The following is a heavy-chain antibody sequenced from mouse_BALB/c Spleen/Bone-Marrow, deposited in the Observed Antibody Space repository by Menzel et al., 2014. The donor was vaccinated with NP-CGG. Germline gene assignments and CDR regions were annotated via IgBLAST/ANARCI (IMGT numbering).Heavy chain of an antibody. CDR1: GYTFTSYW. D-gene: IGHD1-1*01. V-gene: IGHV1-69*02. CDR2: IDPSDSYT. J-gene: IGHJ2*01. Sequence: VQLQQSGAELVKPGASVKLSRKASGYTFTSYWMHWVKQRPGQGLEWIGEIDPSDSYTDYNQKFKGKATLTVDKSSSTAYMQLSSLTSEDSAVYYCARREYYGSSYLYFDYWGQGTTLTVSS. CDR3: ARREYYGSSYLYFDY.